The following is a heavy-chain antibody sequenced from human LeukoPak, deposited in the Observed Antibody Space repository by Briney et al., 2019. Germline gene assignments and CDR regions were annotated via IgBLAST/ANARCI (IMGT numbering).Heavy chain of an antibody. CDR3: ASDRYDILTGYQQTDY. D-gene: IGHD3-9*01. J-gene: IGHJ4*02. V-gene: IGHV3-74*01. CDR2: INTDGSST. CDR1: GFTFSSYW. Sequence: GGSLRLSCAASGFTFSSYWMHWVRQAPGKGLVWVSRINTDGSSTSYADSVRGRFTISRDNAKNTLYLQMKSLRAEDTAVYYCASDRYDILTGYQQTDYWGQGTLVTVSS.